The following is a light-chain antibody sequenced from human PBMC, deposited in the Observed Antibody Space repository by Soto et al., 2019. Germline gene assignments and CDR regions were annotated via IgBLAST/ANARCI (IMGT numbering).Light chain of an antibody. Sequence: SLLAQPPSLSGSPGQSITLSCPGTNSDVGGSNYVSWYQQYPDKAPKLMIYDVSNRPSGVSSRFSGSKSGNTASLTISGLQAEDEADYYCSSYTSNSTRVFGTGTKVTVL. J-gene: IGLJ1*01. CDR1: NSDVGGSNY. CDR3: SSYTSNSTRV. CDR2: DVS. V-gene: IGLV2-14*01.